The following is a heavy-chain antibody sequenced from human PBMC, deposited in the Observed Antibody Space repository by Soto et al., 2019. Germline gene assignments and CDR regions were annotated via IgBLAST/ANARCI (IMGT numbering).Heavy chain of an antibody. J-gene: IGHJ6*02. CDR2: IDPSDSYT. CDR1: GYSFTSYW. Sequence: GESLKISCKGSGYSFTSYWISWVRQMPGKGLEWMGRIDPSDSYTNYSPSFQGHVTISADKSISTAYLQWSSLKASDTAMYYCARLRFGESPEYYYYGMDVWGQGTTVTVSS. V-gene: IGHV5-10-1*01. D-gene: IGHD3-10*01. CDR3: ARLRFGESPEYYYYGMDV.